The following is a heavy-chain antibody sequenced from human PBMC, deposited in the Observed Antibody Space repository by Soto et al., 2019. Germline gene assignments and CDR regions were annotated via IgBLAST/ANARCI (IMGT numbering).Heavy chain of an antibody. D-gene: IGHD2-15*01. V-gene: IGHV3-11*01. CDR1: GFTFSDYY. CDR3: ARSGVGYCIGGSCYWQGDRSYYYYMDV. CDR2: ISSSGSTI. Sequence: PGGSLRLSCAASGFTFSDYYMSWIRQAPGKGLEWVSYISSSGSTIYYADSVKGRFTISRDNAKNSLYLQMNSLRAEDTAVYYCARSGVGYCIGGSCYWQGDRSYYYYMDVWGKGTTVTVSS. J-gene: IGHJ6*03.